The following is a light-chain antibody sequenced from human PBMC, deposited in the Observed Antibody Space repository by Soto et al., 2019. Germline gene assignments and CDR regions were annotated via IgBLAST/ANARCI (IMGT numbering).Light chain of an antibody. CDR1: QSVSSSY. Sequence: EIVLTQSPGTLSLSPGERATLSCRASQSVSSSYLAWYQQKPGQAPRLLIYGASSRATGIPDRFSGSGSGTDFTHTISRLEPEEFAVYYCQQYGSSQFTFGPGTKVDI. V-gene: IGKV3-20*01. J-gene: IGKJ3*01. CDR2: GAS. CDR3: QQYGSSQFT.